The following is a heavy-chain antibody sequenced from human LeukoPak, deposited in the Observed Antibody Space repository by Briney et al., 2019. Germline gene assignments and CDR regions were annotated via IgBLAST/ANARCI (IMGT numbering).Heavy chain of an antibody. CDR3: ARAPGYPGDGYNIDP. CDR2: INPNSGGT. CDR1: GYTFTGYY. J-gene: IGHJ5*02. V-gene: IGHV1-2*02. Sequence: GASVKVSCKASGYTFTGYYMHWVRQAPGQGLEWMGWINPNSGGTNYAQKFQGRVTMTRDTSISTAYMELSRLRSDDTAVYYCARAPGYPGDGYNIDPWGQGTLVTVSS. D-gene: IGHD5-24*01.